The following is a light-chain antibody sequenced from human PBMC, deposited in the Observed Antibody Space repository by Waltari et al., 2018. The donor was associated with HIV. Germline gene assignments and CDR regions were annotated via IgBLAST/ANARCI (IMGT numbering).Light chain of an antibody. CDR3: AAWDDRLSGRV. CDR2: KND. J-gene: IGLJ1*01. Sequence: SVLTQPPSASGTPGQRVTISCSGSSSNIEFNYVYWYQQVPGTAPKLLIYKNDQWPSGVPDRFSASKSGTSASLVISGLRSEDEADYYCAAWDDRLSGRVFGTGTRVTVL. CDR1: SSNIEFNY. V-gene: IGLV1-47*01.